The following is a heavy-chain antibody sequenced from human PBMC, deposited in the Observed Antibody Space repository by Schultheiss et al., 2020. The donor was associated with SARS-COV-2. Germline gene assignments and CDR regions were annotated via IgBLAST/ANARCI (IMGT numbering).Heavy chain of an antibody. V-gene: IGHV4-34*01. CDR1: GGSFSGYY. CDR3: ARAGYCSGGSCLYYYYGMDV. D-gene: IGHD2-15*01. J-gene: IGHJ6*02. CDR2: INHSGST. Sequence: SETLSLTCAVYGGSFSGYYWSWIRQPPGKGLEWIGEINHSGSTNYNPSLKSRVTISVDTSKNQFSLKLSSVTAADTAVYYCARAGYCSGGSCLYYYYGMDVWGQGTTVTVSS.